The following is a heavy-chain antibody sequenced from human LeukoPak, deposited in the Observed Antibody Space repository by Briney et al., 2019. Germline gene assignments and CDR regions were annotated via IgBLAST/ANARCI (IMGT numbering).Heavy chain of an antibody. J-gene: IGHJ4*02. Sequence: PGGSLRLSCAASGFTFTTYGVHWVRQAPGKGLEWVAVIWNDGSYKHYADSVKGRFTISRDDSKNTIYLQMNSLRAEDTAVYYCARDLWQQMIQGYDYWGQGNLVTVAS. CDR2: IWNDGSYK. D-gene: IGHD6-13*01. CDR3: ARDLWQQMIQGYDY. CDR1: GFTFTTYG. V-gene: IGHV3-33*01.